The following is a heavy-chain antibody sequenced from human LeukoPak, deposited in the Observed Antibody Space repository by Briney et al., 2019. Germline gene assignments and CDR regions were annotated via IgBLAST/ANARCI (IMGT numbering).Heavy chain of an antibody. J-gene: IGHJ6*03. CDR1: GYSISSGYY. Sequence: SETLSLTCTVSGYSISSGYYWGWIRQPPGKGLEWIGSIYHSGSTYYNPSLKSRVTISVDTSKNQFSLKLSSVTAADTAVYYCARVSGYYDFWSGYYTRYYYYYMDVWGKGTTVTVSS. D-gene: IGHD3-3*01. V-gene: IGHV4-38-2*02. CDR2: IYHSGST. CDR3: ARVSGYYDFWSGYYTRYYYYYMDV.